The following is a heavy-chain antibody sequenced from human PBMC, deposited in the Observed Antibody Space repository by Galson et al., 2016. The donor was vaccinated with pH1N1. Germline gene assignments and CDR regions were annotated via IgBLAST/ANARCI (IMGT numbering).Heavy chain of an antibody. CDR2: IYPGGSVT. J-gene: IGHJ3*02. CDR1: GSSFSNYW. CDR3: ARQDDFGDYRGDALDI. D-gene: IGHD4-17*01. V-gene: IGHV5-51*01. Sequence: QSGAEVKKPGESLKISCKGSGSSFSNYWIGWVRQMPGKGLEWVGIIYPGGSVTRYSPPFQGQVTISIDKSINTAYLQWSSLKASDTAMYYCARQDDFGDYRGDALDIWGQGTMVIVSS.